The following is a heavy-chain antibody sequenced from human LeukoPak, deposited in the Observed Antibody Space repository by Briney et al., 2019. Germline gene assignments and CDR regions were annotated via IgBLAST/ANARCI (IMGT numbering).Heavy chain of an antibody. CDR2: MNPNSGNT. J-gene: IGHJ6*03. CDR1: GYTFTSYD. CDR3: ARGPYYDFWSGYWSYYYMDV. D-gene: IGHD3-3*01. Sequence: ASVKVSCNASGYTFTSYDINWVRQATGQGLEWMGWMNPNSGNTGYAQKFQGRVTITRNTSLSTAYMELSSLRSEDTAVYYCARGPYYDFWSGYWSYYYMDVWGKGTTVTVSS. V-gene: IGHV1-8*03.